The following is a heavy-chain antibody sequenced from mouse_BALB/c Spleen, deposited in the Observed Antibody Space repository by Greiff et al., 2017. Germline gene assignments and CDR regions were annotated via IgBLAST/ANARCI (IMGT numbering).Heavy chain of an antibody. CDR2: ISSGGSYT. J-gene: IGHJ2*01. Sequence: EVQLQESGGGLVKPGGSLKLSCAASGFTFSSYTMSWVRQTPEKRLEWVATISSGGSYTYYPDSVKGRFTISRDNAKNTLYLQMSSLKSEDTAMYYCTRDDYWGQGTTLTVSS. V-gene: IGHV5-6-4*01. CDR1: GFTFSSYT. CDR3: TRDDY.